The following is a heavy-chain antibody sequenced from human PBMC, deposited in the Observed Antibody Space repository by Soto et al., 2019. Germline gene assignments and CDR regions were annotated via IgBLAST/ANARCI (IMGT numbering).Heavy chain of an antibody. Sequence: SETLSLTCTVSGASISSGDYYWSWIRQPPGKGLEWIGYIYYSGSTYYNPSLESRVTISLDTSKNQFSLKLTSVTAADTAVYYCARDVAAAGNWFDPWGQGTLVTVSS. CDR3: ARDVAAAGNWFDP. J-gene: IGHJ5*02. CDR1: GASISSGDYY. D-gene: IGHD6-13*01. CDR2: IYYSGST. V-gene: IGHV4-30-4*01.